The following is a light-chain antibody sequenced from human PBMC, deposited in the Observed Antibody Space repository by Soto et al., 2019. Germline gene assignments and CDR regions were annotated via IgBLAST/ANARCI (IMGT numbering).Light chain of an antibody. CDR1: QSISTY. CDR3: KHYNSYSEA. Sequence: EIVMTQSPPTLSVSPGERATLSCRASQSISTYLAWYRQKPGQAHRLLIYGASTRATGIPARFSGSGSGTEFTLTIRSLQSEDFATYYCKHYNSYSEAFGQGTKVDIK. CDR2: GAS. J-gene: IGKJ1*01. V-gene: IGKV3-15*01.